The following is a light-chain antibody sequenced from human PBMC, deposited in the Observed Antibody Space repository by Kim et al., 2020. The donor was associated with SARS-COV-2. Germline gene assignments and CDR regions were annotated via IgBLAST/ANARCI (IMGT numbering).Light chain of an antibody. V-gene: IGLV3-21*04. CDR2: YDS. J-gene: IGLJ2*01. CDR1: NLGSKR. CDR3: QVWDSSSDHPV. Sequence: PGKPARITCGGNNLGSKRVHWYQQKPGQAPVLVIYYDSDRPSGIPERFSGSNSGNTATLTISRVEAGDEADYYCQVWDSSSDHPVFGGGTQLTVL.